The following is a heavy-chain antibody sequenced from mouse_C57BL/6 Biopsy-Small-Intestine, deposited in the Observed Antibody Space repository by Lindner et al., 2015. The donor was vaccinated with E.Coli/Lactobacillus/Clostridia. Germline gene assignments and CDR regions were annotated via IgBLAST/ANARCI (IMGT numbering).Heavy chain of an antibody. CDR3: ARRQLNWFDY. Sequence: VQLQESGPELVKPGASVKISCKASGYSFTDYNMDWVKQSHVKGLEWIGDVNPNSGGTIYNQKFKGKATLTVDKSSSTAYMELRSLTSEDTAVYYCARRQLNWFDYWGQGTLVTVSA. J-gene: IGHJ3*01. V-gene: IGHV1-18*01. CDR2: VNPNSGGT. D-gene: IGHD3-2*02. CDR1: GYSFTDYN.